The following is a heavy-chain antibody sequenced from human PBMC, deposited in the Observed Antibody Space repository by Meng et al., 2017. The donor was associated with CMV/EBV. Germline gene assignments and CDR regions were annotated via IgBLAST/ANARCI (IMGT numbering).Heavy chain of an antibody. CDR1: GFTVSSYA. CDR3: ARTYYYDSSGFGY. CDR2: ISGGGGST. D-gene: IGHD3-22*01. V-gene: IGHV3-23*01. Sequence: AASGFTVSSYAMSWVRQAPGKGLEWVSAISGGGGSTYYADSVKGRFTISRDNSKNTLYLQMNSLRAEDTAVYYCARTYYYDSSGFGYWGQGTLVTVSS. J-gene: IGHJ4*02.